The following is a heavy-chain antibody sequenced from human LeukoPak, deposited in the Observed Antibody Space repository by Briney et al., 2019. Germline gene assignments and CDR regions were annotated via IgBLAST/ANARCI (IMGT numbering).Heavy chain of an antibody. CDR1: GYTFVGYF. CDR2: INPNNGGT. V-gene: IGHV1-2*04. CDR3: ARAAGSSWPYGMDV. D-gene: IGHD6-13*01. J-gene: IGHJ6*02. Sequence: GASVKVSCTASGYTFVGYFIHWVRQAPGPGLEWVGWINPNNGGTNYAQKFQDWVTMTRDTSTSTVYMAVSRLRSDDTAVYYCARAAGSSWPYGMDVWGQGTTVTVSS.